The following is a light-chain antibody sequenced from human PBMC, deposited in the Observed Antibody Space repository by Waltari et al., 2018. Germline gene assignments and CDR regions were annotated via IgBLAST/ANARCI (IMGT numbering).Light chain of an antibody. V-gene: IGLV2-14*01. CDR1: ASDVGGHNY. Sequence: QSALPQPASVSGSPGQSIIISCTGAASDVGGHNYVSWYQQYPGKAPKLIIYEVTNRPSGVSNRFSGSKSGNTASLTISGLQAEDEADYYCSSYTSSRTLNVFGTGTKVTVL. CDR2: EVT. CDR3: SSYTSSRTLNV. J-gene: IGLJ1*01.